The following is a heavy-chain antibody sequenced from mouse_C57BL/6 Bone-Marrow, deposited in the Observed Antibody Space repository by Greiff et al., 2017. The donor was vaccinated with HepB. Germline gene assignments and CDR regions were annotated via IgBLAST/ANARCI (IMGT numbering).Heavy chain of an antibody. D-gene: IGHD1-1*01. V-gene: IGHV1-82*01. CDR3: ARDGSRTWFAY. CDR2: IYPGDGDT. J-gene: IGHJ3*01. Sequence: QVQLQQSGPELVKPGASVKISCKASGYAFSSSWMNWVKQRPGKGLEWIGRIYPGDGDTNYNGKFKGKATLTADKSSRTAYMQLSSLTSEDSAVYFCARDGSRTWFAYWGQGTLVTVSA. CDR1: GYAFSSSW.